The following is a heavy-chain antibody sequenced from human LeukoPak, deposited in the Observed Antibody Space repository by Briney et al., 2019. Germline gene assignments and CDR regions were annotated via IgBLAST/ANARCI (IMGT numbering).Heavy chain of an antibody. CDR1: GFTFSSYA. CDR2: MSGSGGST. CDR3: AKDVGITMVRGVVSPNAFDI. D-gene: IGHD3-10*01. Sequence: GGSLRLSCAASGFTFSSYAMSWVRQAPGKGLEGVSAMSGSGGSTYYADSVKGRFTISRDNSKNTLYLKMNSLRAEDTAVYYCAKDVGITMVRGVVSPNAFDIWGQGTMVTVSS. V-gene: IGHV3-23*01. J-gene: IGHJ3*02.